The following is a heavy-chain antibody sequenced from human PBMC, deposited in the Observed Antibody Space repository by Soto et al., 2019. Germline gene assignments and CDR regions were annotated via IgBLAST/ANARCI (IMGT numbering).Heavy chain of an antibody. CDR3: ARRAAMAYYYYGMDV. V-gene: IGHV3-7*03. D-gene: IGHD5-18*01. CDR2: IKQDGSEK. J-gene: IGHJ6*02. CDR1: GFTFSSYW. Sequence: GGSLRLSCAASGFTFSSYWMSWVRQAPGKGLEWVANIKQDGSEKYYVDSVKGRFTISRDNAKNSLYLQMNSLRAEDTAVYYCARRAAMAYYYYGMDVWGQGTTLTVSS.